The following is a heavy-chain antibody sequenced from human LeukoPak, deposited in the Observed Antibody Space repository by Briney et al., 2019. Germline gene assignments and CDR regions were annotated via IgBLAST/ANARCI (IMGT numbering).Heavy chain of an antibody. J-gene: IGHJ4*02. V-gene: IGHV3-48*03. D-gene: IGHD3-3*01. CDR1: GFTFRSYE. CDR3: ARSARLMKGVVEVTALDD. Sequence: GGSLTLSCEDSGFTFRSYEMNWVRQAPGKGLELIAYLSSSGSAFSYADSVKGRFTIARDNAKNSVYLEMNSLRADDTAVYYCARSARLMKGVVEVTALDDWGQGTLVTVSS. CDR2: LSSSGSAF.